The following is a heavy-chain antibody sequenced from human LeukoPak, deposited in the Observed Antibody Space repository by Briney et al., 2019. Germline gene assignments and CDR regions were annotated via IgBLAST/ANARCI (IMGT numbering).Heavy chain of an antibody. CDR2: IYSGGST. Sequence: LGGSLRLSCSASGFTVSSNYMSWVRQAPGKGLEWVSVIYSGGSTYYADSVKGRFTISRDNSKNTVYLQMNSLRAEDTAVYYCATAEPPLRVLDYWGQGTLVTVSS. J-gene: IGHJ4*02. CDR1: GFTVSSNY. V-gene: IGHV3-53*01. D-gene: IGHD5-12*01. CDR3: ATAEPPLRVLDY.